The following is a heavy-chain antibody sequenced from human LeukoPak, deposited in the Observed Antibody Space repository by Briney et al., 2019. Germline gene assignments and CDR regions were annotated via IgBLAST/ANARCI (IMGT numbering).Heavy chain of an antibody. V-gene: IGHV4-39*01. Sequence: SETLSLTCTVSGGSISGSSYYWGWIRQPPGKGLEWIGSIYYSGSTYYNPSLKSRVTISVDTSKNQFSLKLSSVTAADTAVYYCARRSHKDRRAAFDIWGQGAMVTVSS. CDR2: IYYSGST. J-gene: IGHJ3*02. CDR3: ARRSHKDRRAAFDI. CDR1: GGSISGSSYY. D-gene: IGHD1-14*01.